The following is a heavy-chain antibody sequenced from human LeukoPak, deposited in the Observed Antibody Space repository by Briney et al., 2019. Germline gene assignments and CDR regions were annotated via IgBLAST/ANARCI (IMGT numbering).Heavy chain of an antibody. D-gene: IGHD2-15*01. Sequence: GGSLRLSCAASGFTFDDYAMHWVRQAPGKGLEWVSGISWNSGSIGYADSVKGRFTISRDNAKNSLYLQMNSLRAEDTALYYCAKDLSCSGGSCWGAFDIWGQGTLVTVSS. CDR1: GFTFDDYA. V-gene: IGHV3-9*01. CDR3: AKDLSCSGGSCWGAFDI. CDR2: ISWNSGSI. J-gene: IGHJ4*02.